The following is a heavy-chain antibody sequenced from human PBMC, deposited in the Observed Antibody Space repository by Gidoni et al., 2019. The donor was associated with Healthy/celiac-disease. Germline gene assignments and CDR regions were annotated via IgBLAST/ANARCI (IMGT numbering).Heavy chain of an antibody. CDR2: IWYDGSNK. V-gene: IGHV3-33*01. D-gene: IGHD3-16*02. J-gene: IGHJ6*02. Sequence: QVQLVESGGGVVQPGRSLRLSCAASGFPFSSYGMHWVRQAPGKGLEWVAVIWYDGSNKYYADSVKGRFTISRDNSKNTLYLQMNSLRAEDTAVYYCARGTVRDDYYYYGMDVWGQGTTVTVSS. CDR1: GFPFSSYG. CDR3: ARGTVRDDYYYYGMDV.